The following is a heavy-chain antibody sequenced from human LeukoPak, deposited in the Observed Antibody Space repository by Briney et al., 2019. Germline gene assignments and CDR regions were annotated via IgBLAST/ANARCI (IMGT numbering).Heavy chain of an antibody. Sequence: GGSLRLSCAASGFTVSINYMSWVRQAPGKGLEWVSVIYRGGSTYPADSVKGRFTISRDNSKNTVYLQMNSLRAEDTAVYYCARGPDSSNWYEPVDYWGQGTLVTVSS. CDR2: IYRGGST. CDR1: GFTVSINY. CDR3: ARGPDSSNWYEPVDY. V-gene: IGHV3-66*01. D-gene: IGHD6-13*01. J-gene: IGHJ4*02.